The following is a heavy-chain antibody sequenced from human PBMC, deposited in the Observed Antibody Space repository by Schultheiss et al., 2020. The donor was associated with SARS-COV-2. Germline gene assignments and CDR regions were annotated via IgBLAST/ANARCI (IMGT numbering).Heavy chain of an antibody. D-gene: IGHD2-2*02. V-gene: IGHV4-59*08. J-gene: IGHJ5*02. CDR3: ARRKGYCSSTSCYTVWFDP. CDR1: GGSISSYY. CDR2: IYYSGST. Sequence: SETLSLTCTVSGGSISSYYWSWIRQPPGKGLEWIGYIYYSGSTYYNPSLKSRVTISVDTSKNQFSLKLSSVTAADTAVYYCARRKGYCSSTSCYTVWFDPWGQGTLVTVSS.